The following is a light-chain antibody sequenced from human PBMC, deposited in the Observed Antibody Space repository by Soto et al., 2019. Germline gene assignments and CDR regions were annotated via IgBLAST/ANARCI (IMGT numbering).Light chain of an antibody. CDR1: QSVSSN. V-gene: IGKV3-15*01. CDR3: QQRNNWPPVT. Sequence: EIVMTQSPATLSVSPGERATLSCRASQSVSSNLAWYQQKPGQAPRLLIYGASTRATGIPARFSGSGPGTDFTLTISSLEPEDFAVYYCQQRNNWPPVTFGGGTKVDIK. CDR2: GAS. J-gene: IGKJ4*01.